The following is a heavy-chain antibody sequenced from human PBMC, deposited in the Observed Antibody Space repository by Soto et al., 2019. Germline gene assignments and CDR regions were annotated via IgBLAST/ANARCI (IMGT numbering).Heavy chain of an antibody. CDR2: IYWDDDK. Sequence: QITLKESGPTLVKPTQTLTLACTFSGFSLSTSGVGVGWIRQPPGKALEWLALIYWDDDKRYSPSLKIRLTNTKHTSKNQVVLTMTDMDPVDKAKYYCAHNGAGYRGFKYWGQGTLVTVSS. CDR1: GFSLSTSGVG. V-gene: IGHV2-5*02. CDR3: AHNGAGYRGFKY. J-gene: IGHJ4*02. D-gene: IGHD5-12*01.